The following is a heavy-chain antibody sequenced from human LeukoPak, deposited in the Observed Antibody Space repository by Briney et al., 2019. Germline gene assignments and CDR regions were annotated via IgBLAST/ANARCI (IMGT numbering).Heavy chain of an antibody. V-gene: IGHV3-7*03. Sequence: GGSLRLSCAASGLSFSSYWMSWFRQAPGKGLEWVANIKQDGSEKYHVDSVKGRFTVSRDNAKNLLYLQLNSLRAEDTAVYYCAKLQWEPPVHWGQGTLVTVSS. CDR3: AKLQWEPPVH. CDR2: IKQDGSEK. CDR1: GLSFSSYW. J-gene: IGHJ4*02. D-gene: IGHD1-26*01.